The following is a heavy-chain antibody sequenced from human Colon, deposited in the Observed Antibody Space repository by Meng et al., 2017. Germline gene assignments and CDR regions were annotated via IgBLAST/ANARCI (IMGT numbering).Heavy chain of an antibody. Sequence: QPSGRGLWKPSETLSLTSAVDGGSFSGYYWSWIRQPPGKGLEWIGEINHSGSTNYNPSLKSRVTISVDTSKNQFSLKLSSVTAADTAVYYCARERLSSGWYGGRWFDPWGQGTLVTVSS. D-gene: IGHD6-19*01. CDR2: INHSGST. CDR3: ARERLSSGWYGGRWFDP. CDR1: GGSFSGYY. V-gene: IGHV4-34*01. J-gene: IGHJ5*02.